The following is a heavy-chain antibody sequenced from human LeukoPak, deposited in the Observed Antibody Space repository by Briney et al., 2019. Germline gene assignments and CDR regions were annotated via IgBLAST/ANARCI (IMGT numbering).Heavy chain of an antibody. J-gene: IGHJ3*02. CDR3: AKGPSYYYDSSGYHAFDI. V-gene: IGHV3-9*01. CDR2: ISWNSGSI. CDR1: GFTFDDYA. D-gene: IGHD3-22*01. Sequence: PGGSLRLSCAASGFTFDDYAMHWVRQAPGKGLEWASGISWNSGSIGYADSVKGRFTISRDNAKNSLYLQMNSLRAEDTALYYCAKGPSYYYDSSGYHAFDIWGQGTMVTVSS.